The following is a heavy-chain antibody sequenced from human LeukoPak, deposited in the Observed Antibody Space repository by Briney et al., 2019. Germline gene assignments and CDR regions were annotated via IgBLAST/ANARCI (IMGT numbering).Heavy chain of an antibody. CDR1: GDSIGSHY. CDR2: IFYVGST. J-gene: IGHJ3*02. V-gene: IGHV4-59*11. D-gene: IGHD3-22*01. Sequence: SETLSLTCTVSGDSIGSHYWSWIRQPPGKGLEWIGYIFYVGSTNHNPSLKSRVTISVDTSKNQLSLKLNSVAAADTAVYYCARDYYDSRGEAFDIWGQGTMVTVSS. CDR3: ARDYYDSRGEAFDI.